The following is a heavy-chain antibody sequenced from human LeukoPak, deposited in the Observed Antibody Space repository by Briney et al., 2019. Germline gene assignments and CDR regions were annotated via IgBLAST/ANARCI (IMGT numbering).Heavy chain of an antibody. V-gene: IGHV3-7*01. CDR1: GFTFSSYW. CDR3: ARVHHDFWSGYSLSDRFDP. Sequence: PGGSLRLSCAASGFTFSSYWMSWVRQAPGKGLEWVANIKQDGSEKYYVDSVKGRFTISRDNAKNSLYLQTNSLRAEDTAVYYCARVHHDFWSGYSLSDRFDPWGQGTLVTVSS. J-gene: IGHJ5*02. CDR2: IKQDGSEK. D-gene: IGHD3-3*01.